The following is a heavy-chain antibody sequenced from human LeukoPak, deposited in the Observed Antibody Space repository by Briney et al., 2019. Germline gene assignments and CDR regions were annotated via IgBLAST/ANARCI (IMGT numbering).Heavy chain of an antibody. CDR3: AKDRPITGRGMDV. CDR2: ISYDGSNK. D-gene: IGHD1-20*01. J-gene: IGHJ6*02. CDR1: GFTFSSYG. V-gene: IGHV3-30*18. Sequence: GGSLRLSCAASGFTFSSYGMHWVRQAPGKGLEWVAVISYDGSNKYYADSVKGRFTISRDNSKNTLYLQMNSLRAEDTAVYYCAKDRPITGRGMDVWGQGTTVTVSS.